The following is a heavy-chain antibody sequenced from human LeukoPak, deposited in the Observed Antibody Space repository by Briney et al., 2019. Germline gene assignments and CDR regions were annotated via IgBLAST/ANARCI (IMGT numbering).Heavy chain of an antibody. CDR3: ARDHDGDSPLYYYYYGMDV. CDR2: ISSSSSYI. J-gene: IGHJ6*02. Sequence: GGSLRLSCAASGFTFSSYSMNWVRQAPGKGLEWVSSISSSSSYIYYADSVKGRFTISRDNAKNSLYLQMNSLRAEDTAVYYCARDHDGDSPLYYYYYGMDVWGQGTTVTVSS. D-gene: IGHD4-17*01. V-gene: IGHV3-21*01. CDR1: GFTFSSYS.